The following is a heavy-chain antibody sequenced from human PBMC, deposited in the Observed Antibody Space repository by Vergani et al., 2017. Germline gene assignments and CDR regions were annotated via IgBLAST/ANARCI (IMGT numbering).Heavy chain of an antibody. CDR3: ARDYVSNYVREYYFDY. CDR1: GFTFSSYS. D-gene: IGHD4-11*01. V-gene: IGHV3-21*01. J-gene: IGHJ4*02. Sequence: EVQLVESGGGLVKPGGSLRLSCAASGFTFSSYSMNWVRQAPGKGLEWVSSISSSSSYIYYADSVKGRFTISRDNAKNSLYLQMNSLRAEDTAVYYCARDYVSNYVREYYFDYWGQGTLVTGSS. CDR2: ISSSSSYI.